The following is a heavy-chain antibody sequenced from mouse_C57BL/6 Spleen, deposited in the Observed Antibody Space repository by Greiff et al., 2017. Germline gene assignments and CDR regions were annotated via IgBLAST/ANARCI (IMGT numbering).Heavy chain of an antibody. D-gene: IGHD2-2*01. J-gene: IGHJ1*03. Sequence: QVQLQQSGAELARPGASVKMSCKASGYTFTSYTMHWVKQRPGQGLEWIGYINPSSGYTKYNQKFKDKATLTADKSSSTAYMQLSSLTSEDSAVYYCARGEVDGYDDGPYWYFDVWGTGTTVTVSS. CDR2: INPSSGYT. CDR3: ARGEVDGYDDGPYWYFDV. CDR1: GYTFTSYT. V-gene: IGHV1-4*01.